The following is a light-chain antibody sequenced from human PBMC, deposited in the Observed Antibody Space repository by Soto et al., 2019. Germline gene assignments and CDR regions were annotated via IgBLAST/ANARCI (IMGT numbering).Light chain of an antibody. Sequence: QSVLTQPPSVSAAPGQKVTISCSGSSSNVGVNYVSWYQQLPGTAPKLLIYENNKRPSGIPDRFSGSKSGASATLGITGLQTGDEADYYCATWDSSLSGGVFGTGTKVTVL. CDR1: SSNVGVNY. V-gene: IGLV1-51*02. J-gene: IGLJ1*01. CDR2: ENN. CDR3: ATWDSSLSGGV.